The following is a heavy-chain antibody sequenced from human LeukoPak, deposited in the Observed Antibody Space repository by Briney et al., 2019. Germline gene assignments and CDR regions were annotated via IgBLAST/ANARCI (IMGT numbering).Heavy chain of an antibody. Sequence: PSETLSLTCTVSGGSISSYYWSWIRQPPGKGLEWIACISYSGSTKYNPSLKSRVTISVDTSKNQLSLKLSSVTAADTAVYYCAREPGFDSSGYLNWFDPWGQGTLVTVST. CDR3: AREPGFDSSGYLNWFDP. J-gene: IGHJ5*02. D-gene: IGHD3-22*01. V-gene: IGHV4-59*01. CDR1: GGSISSYY. CDR2: ISYSGST.